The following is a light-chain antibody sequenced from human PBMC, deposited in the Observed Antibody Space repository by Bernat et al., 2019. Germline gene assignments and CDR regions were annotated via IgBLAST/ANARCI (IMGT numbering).Light chain of an antibody. J-gene: IGKJ1*01. Sequence: DIQMTQSPSTLSASVGDRVTITCRASQSINTWLAWYQQKPGKAPKVLIYEASTLESGVPSRFSGSGSGTEFNLTINSLQPDDFATYYCQQYNSYSPTFGQGTKVTVK. CDR3: QQYNSYSPT. V-gene: IGKV1-5*03. CDR2: EAS. CDR1: QSINTW.